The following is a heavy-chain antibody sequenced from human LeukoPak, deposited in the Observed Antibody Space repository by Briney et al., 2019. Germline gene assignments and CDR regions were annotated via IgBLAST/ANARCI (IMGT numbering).Heavy chain of an antibody. D-gene: IGHD3-22*01. V-gene: IGHV1-69*06. Sequence: GASVKVSCKASGGTFSSYAISWVRQAPGQGLEWMGGIIPIFGTANYAQKFQGRVTITADKSTSTAYMELGSLRSEDTAVYYCAREVYDSSGYFDYWGQGTLVTVSS. J-gene: IGHJ4*02. CDR1: GGTFSSYA. CDR3: AREVYDSSGYFDY. CDR2: IIPIFGTA.